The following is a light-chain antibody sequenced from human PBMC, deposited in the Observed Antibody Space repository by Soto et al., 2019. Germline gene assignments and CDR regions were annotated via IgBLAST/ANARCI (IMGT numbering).Light chain of an antibody. J-gene: IGKJ1*01. CDR3: QQHGSYPRT. Sequence: DIQMTQSPSTLSASVGDRVTITCRASQSIGTSLAWYQQRPGKAPKLLIYLASNLEVGVPSRFSGSESGTEFTLARSSLQPDDFETHCCQQHGSYPRTLGQGTKVEI. CDR1: QSIGTS. CDR2: LAS. V-gene: IGKV1-5*03.